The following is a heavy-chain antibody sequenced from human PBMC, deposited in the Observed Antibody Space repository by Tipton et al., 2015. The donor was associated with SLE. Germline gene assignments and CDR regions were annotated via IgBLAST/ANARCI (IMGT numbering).Heavy chain of an antibody. CDR3: AGGDRFAYYYGLDV. D-gene: IGHD2-21*02. CDR2: IIPIFGTT. Sequence: QLVQSRAEVKKPGSSVKVSCKASGGTFSSYGFSWVRQAPGQGLEWMGGIIPIFGTTDYAQNFQGRVTITADKSTSTAYMELSSLRSEDTAVYYCAGGDRFAYYYGLDVWGQGTTVTVSS. V-gene: IGHV1-69*06. J-gene: IGHJ6*02. CDR1: GGTFSSYG.